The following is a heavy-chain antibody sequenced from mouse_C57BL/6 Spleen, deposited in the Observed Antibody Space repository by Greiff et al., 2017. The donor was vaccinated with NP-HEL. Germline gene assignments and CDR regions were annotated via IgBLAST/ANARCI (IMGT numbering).Heavy chain of an antibody. V-gene: IGHV1-50*01. D-gene: IGHD1-1*01. CDR1: GYTFTSYW. Sequence: QVQLKQPGAELVKPGASVKLSCKASGYTFTSYWMQWVKQRPGQGLEWIGEIDPSDSYTNYNQKFKGKATLTVDTSSSTAYMQLSSLTSEDSAVYYCARRGTTVVEGFAYWGQVTLVTVSA. J-gene: IGHJ3*01. CDR3: ARRGTTVVEGFAY. CDR2: IDPSDSYT.